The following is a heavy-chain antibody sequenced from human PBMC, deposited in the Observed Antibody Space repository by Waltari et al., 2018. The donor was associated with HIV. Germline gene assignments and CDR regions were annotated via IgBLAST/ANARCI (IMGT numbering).Heavy chain of an antibody. D-gene: IGHD3-10*01. CDR1: GGNFVSYS. J-gene: IGHJ4*02. Sequence: QVQLVPSGAEVQKAGASVKVSCKASGGNFVSYSINWVRQAPGQGLERVGRVIPMLDKAHYAEKMQGRVTITADKSTNTAYMELRSLRLEDTGVYFCASARETMGVDFEFWGQGTLVTFSS. V-gene: IGHV1-69*02. CDR3: ASARETMGVDFEF. CDR2: VIPMLDKA.